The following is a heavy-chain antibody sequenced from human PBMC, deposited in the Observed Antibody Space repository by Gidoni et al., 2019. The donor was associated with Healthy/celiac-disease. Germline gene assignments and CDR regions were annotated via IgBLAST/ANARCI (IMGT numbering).Heavy chain of an antibody. CDR3: AKEGRWLQSEVYHYGMDV. Sequence: EVQLVESGGGLVQPGRSLRLSCAASGFTFDDYAMHWVRQAPGKGLGWVSGLNWNSDKIGYADSVKGRFTISRDNAKKTLYLQMNSLRAEDTALYYCAKEGRWLQSEVYHYGMDVWGQGTTVTVSS. CDR1: GFTFDDYA. J-gene: IGHJ6*02. D-gene: IGHD5-12*01. V-gene: IGHV3-9*01. CDR2: LNWNSDKI.